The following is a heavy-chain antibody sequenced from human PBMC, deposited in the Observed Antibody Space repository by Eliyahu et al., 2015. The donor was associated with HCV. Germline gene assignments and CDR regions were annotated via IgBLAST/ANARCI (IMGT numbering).Heavy chain of an antibody. CDR2: INPSSTYI. CDR3: ARDIGQYYYDSSGP. CDR1: GFPFSAYN. Sequence: EVQLVEPGGGLVKXGGSLXLSCAXXGFPFSAYNMNWVRQAPGKGLEWVSSINPSSTYIFYAGSVKGRFTISRDNAQNSLYLQMNSLRAEDTAVYYCARDIGQYYYDSSGPWGQGTLVTVSS. D-gene: IGHD3-22*01. V-gene: IGHV3-21*06. J-gene: IGHJ5*02.